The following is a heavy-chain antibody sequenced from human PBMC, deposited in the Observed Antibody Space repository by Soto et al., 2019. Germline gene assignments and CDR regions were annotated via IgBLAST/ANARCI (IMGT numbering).Heavy chain of an antibody. V-gene: IGHV3-23*01. CDR2: VSASGRSR. CDR3: ARDSNFWSGYPTFDS. CDR1: GIAFSNYA. D-gene: IGHD3-3*01. Sequence: GGSLRLSCVGSGIAFSNYAMSWVRPAPGKGLEWVSIVSASGRSRYHADSVKGRFTISRDNAKNSLYLQMNSLRAEDTAVYYWARDSNFWSGYPTFDSWGQGTLVTSPQ. J-gene: IGHJ4*02.